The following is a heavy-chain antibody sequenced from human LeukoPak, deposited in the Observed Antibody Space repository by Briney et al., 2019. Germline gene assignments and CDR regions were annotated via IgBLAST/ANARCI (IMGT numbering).Heavy chain of an antibody. Sequence: GGSLRLSCAASGFTFDDYGMSWVRQAPGKGLEWVSAISGSGGSTYYADSVKGRFTISRDNSKNTLYLQMNSLRAEDTAVYYCAKDRDRDGDYFDYWGQGTLVTVSS. D-gene: IGHD4-17*01. CDR2: ISGSGGST. CDR1: GFTFDDYG. V-gene: IGHV3-23*01. J-gene: IGHJ4*02. CDR3: AKDRDRDGDYFDY.